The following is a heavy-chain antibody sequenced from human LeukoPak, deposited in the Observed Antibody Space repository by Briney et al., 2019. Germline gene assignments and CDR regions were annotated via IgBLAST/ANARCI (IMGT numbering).Heavy chain of an antibody. CDR3: ATWMITFGAVTAPFDY. Sequence: ASVKVSCKASGYTFTSYGISWVRQAPGQGLEWMGWISAYNGNTNYAQKFQGRVTMTEDTSTDTAYMELSSLRSEDTAVYYCATWMITFGAVTAPFDYWAQGTLVPVPS. CDR1: GYTFTSYG. V-gene: IGHV1-18*01. D-gene: IGHD3-16*01. CDR2: ISAYNGNT. J-gene: IGHJ4*02.